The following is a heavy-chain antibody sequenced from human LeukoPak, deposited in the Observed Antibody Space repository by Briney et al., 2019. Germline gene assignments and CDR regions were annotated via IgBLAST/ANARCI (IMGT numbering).Heavy chain of an antibody. CDR2: FDPEDGET. Sequence: GGSVKVSCKVSGYTLTELSMHWVRQAPGKGLEWMGGFDPEDGETIYAQKFQGRVTMTEDTSTDTAYMELSSLRSEDTAVYYCATWGSAADKRTYYYYYMDVWGKGTTVTVSS. CDR3: ATWGSAADKRTYYYYYMDV. D-gene: IGHD2-2*01. V-gene: IGHV1-24*01. J-gene: IGHJ6*03. CDR1: GYTLTELS.